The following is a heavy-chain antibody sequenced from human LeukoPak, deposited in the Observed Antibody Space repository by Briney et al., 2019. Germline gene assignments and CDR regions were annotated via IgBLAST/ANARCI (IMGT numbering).Heavy chain of an antibody. CDR1: GFIFEDYG. D-gene: IGHD1/OR15-1a*01. CDR2: INWNGGST. J-gene: IGHJ4*02. CDR3: ARRASGPRGKWYWDK. Sequence: GGSLRLSCATSGFIFEDYGMSWVRQAPGKGLEWVSGINWNGGSTGYADSTKGRFTISRDTANNSLHLQMNSLRSEDTAFYYCARRASGPRGKWYWDKWGQGTLVSVSS. V-gene: IGHV3-20*04.